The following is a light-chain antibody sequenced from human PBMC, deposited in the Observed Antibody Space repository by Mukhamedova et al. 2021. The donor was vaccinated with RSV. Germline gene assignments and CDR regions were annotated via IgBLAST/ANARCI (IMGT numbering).Light chain of an antibody. CDR3: QQAKIFPIT. CDR2: DAF. Sequence: WYQRRVHGSAPNLLVYDAFILQSGVPSRFSGSGSGTSFTLTISSLQLEDSATYYCQQAKIFPITFGQGTRLEIK. J-gene: IGKJ5*01. V-gene: IGKV1D-12*01.